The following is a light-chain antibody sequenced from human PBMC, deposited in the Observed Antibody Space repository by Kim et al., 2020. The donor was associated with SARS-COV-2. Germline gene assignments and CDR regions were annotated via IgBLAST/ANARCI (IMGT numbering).Light chain of an antibody. V-gene: IGLV3-21*04. J-gene: IGLJ3*02. CDR2: YDS. CDR1: NFGSKS. CDR3: QLSDVSSNHRV. Sequence: SYELTQPPSVSVAPGMPASITCWGNNFGSKSVHWYQQKPGQAPVLVIYYDSNRPSGIPERFSGSNSGKTATLTISGVEVGDEADYFCQLSDVSSNHRVFGGGTQLTVL.